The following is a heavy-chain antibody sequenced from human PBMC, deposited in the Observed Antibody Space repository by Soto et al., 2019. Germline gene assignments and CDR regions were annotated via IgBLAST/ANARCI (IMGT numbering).Heavy chain of an antibody. D-gene: IGHD3-22*01. V-gene: IGHV3-23*01. Sequence: EVQLLESGGGLVQPGGSVRLSCAASGFTFSSYAMSWVRQAQGKGLEWVSAISGSGGSTYYADSVKGRFTISRDNSKNTLYLQMNSLRAEDTAVYYCAKGPYYYDSSPLSWGQGTLVTVSS. CDR2: ISGSGGST. CDR3: AKGPYYYDSSPLS. J-gene: IGHJ4*02. CDR1: GFTFSSYA.